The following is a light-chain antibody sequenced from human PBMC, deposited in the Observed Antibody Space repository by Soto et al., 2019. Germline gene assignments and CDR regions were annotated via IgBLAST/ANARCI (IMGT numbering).Light chain of an antibody. J-gene: IGKJ5*01. V-gene: IGKV1-5*01. CDR1: QSISSW. CDR3: QQYNSYSPAIT. Sequence: DIQMTQSPSTLSASVGDRVTITCRASQSISSWLAWYQQKPGKAPKLLIYDASSLESWVPSRFSGSGSGTEFSLTISSLQPDDFATYYCQQYNSYSPAITFGQGTRLEIK. CDR2: DAS.